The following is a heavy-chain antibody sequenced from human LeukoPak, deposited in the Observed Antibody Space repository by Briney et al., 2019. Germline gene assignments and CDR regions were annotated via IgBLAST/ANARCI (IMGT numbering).Heavy chain of an antibody. V-gene: IGHV4-59*08. CDR2: IYNSGTT. Sequence: SETLSLTCSVSGDSISGYYWSWIRQSPGRGLEWIAYIYNSGTTNYNPSLGSRVTTSVDTSKNQVSLTLSSVTAADTAVYFCARHGRLAIRGVLAYEMDVWGQGTTVTVSS. D-gene: IGHD3-10*01. CDR3: ARHGRLAIRGVLAYEMDV. J-gene: IGHJ6*01. CDR1: GDSISGYY.